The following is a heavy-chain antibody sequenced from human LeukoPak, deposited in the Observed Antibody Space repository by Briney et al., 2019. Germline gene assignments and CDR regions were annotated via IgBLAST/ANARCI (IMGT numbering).Heavy chain of an antibody. CDR2: ISGSGGST. D-gene: IGHD1-26*01. V-gene: IGHV3-23*01. J-gene: IGHJ4*02. Sequence: GRSLRLSCAASGFTLIRYWMHWVSQAPGNGLEWVSAISGSGGSTYYADSVKGRFTISRDNSKNTLYLQMNSLRAEDTAVYYCAKEAPNSGSYDYWGQGTLVTVSS. CDR1: GFTLIRYW. CDR3: AKEAPNSGSYDY.